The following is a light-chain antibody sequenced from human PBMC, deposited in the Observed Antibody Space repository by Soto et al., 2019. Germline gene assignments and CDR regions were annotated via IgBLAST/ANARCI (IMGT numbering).Light chain of an antibody. CDR1: RNDIGAYNY. CDR2: DVD. J-gene: IGLJ1*01. CDR3: SSYTNSATYPLV. Sequence: QSVLTQPASVSGSPGQSITISCTGTRNDIGAYNYVSWYQQHPGKAPKLMIYDVDNRPSGVSNRFSGSKSGNTASLTISGLQADDEADYYCSSYTNSATYPLVCGGGTKLTVL. V-gene: IGLV2-14*03.